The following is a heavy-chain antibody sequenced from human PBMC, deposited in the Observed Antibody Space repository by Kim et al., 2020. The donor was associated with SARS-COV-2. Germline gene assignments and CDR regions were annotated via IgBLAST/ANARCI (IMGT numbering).Heavy chain of an antibody. V-gene: IGHV3-30*18. Sequence: GGSLRLSCAASGFTFSSYGMHWVRQAPGKGLEWVAVISYDGSNKYYADSVKGRFTISRDNSKNTLYLQMNSLRAEDTAVYYCAKRLRPPSLGDYWGQGTLVTVSS. CDR3: AKRLRPPSLGDY. CDR1: GFTFSSYG. D-gene: IGHD4-17*01. J-gene: IGHJ4*02. CDR2: ISYDGSNK.